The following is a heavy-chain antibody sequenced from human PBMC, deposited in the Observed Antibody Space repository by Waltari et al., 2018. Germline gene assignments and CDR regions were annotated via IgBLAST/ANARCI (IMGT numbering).Heavy chain of an antibody. V-gene: IGHV4-59*02. CDR2: IYDSGTT. D-gene: IGHD5-12*01. J-gene: IGHJ4*02. Sequence: QVQLQESGPGLVRPSDTLSLTCTVYGGSVSSLYWGWFRQPPGKGLAWIGHIYDSGTTNPNPSLKNRVSISADTLKNQFSLTLYSVTAADTAVYYCAREGGNSVYADFRYFDYWGQGILVTASS. CDR3: AREGGNSVYADFRYFDY. CDR1: GGSVSSLY.